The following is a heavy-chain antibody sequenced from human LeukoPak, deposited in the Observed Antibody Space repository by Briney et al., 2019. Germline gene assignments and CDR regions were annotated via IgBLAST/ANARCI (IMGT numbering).Heavy chain of an antibody. CDR2: IKQDGSEK. V-gene: IGHV3-7*01. D-gene: IGHD3-3*01. Sequence: QPGGSLRLSCAASGFTFSSYWMSWVRQAPGKGPEWVANIKQDGSEKYYVDSVKGRFTISGDNAKNSLYLQMNSLRAEDTAVYYCARDAFSRISVFGVVSDAFDIWGQGTMVTVSS. J-gene: IGHJ3*02. CDR1: GFTFSSYW. CDR3: ARDAFSRISVFGVVSDAFDI.